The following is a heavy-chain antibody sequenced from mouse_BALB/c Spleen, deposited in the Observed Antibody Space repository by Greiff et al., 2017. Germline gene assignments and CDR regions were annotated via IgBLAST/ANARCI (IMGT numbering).Heavy chain of an antibody. CDR2: IRNKANGYTT. J-gene: IGHJ4*01. Sequence: DVPLQESGGGLVQPGGSLRLSCAPSGFTFTDYYMSWVRQPPGKALEWLGFIRNKANGYTTEYSASVKGRFTISRDNSQSILYLQMNTLRAEDSATYYCARPITTAPYYYAMDYWGQGTSGTVSS. CDR1: GFTFTDYY. D-gene: IGHD1-2*01. CDR3: ARPITTAPYYYAMDY. V-gene: IGHV7-3*02.